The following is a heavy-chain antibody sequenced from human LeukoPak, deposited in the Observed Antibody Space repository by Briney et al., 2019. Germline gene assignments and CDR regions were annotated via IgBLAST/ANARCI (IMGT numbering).Heavy chain of an antibody. J-gene: IGHJ6*02. V-gene: IGHV1-69*04. D-gene: IGHD2-21*02. CDR2: IIPILGIA. CDR1: GGTFSSYA. CDR3: AEAYCGGDCYHYYGMDV. Sequence: ASVKVSCKASGGTFSSYAISWVRQAPGQGLEWMGRIIPILGIANYAQKFQGRFTITADKSTSTAYMELSSLRSEDTAVYYCAEAYCGGDCYHYYGMDVWGQGTTVTVSS.